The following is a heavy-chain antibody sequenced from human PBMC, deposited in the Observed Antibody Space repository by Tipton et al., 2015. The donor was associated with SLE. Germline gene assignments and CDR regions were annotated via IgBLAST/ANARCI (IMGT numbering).Heavy chain of an antibody. D-gene: IGHD3-3*01. CDR1: GGSISGYY. CDR3: ARVVRFLEWLYTPEPRMDV. V-gene: IGHV4-59*01. Sequence: TLSLTCTVSGGSISGYYWSWIRQPPGKGLEWIAYIHSSGSTNYNPSLKSRVTISADTSKNQFSLKVSSVTAADSAVYYCARVVRFLEWLYTPEPRMDVWGKGTTVTVSS. CDR2: IHSSGST. J-gene: IGHJ6*03.